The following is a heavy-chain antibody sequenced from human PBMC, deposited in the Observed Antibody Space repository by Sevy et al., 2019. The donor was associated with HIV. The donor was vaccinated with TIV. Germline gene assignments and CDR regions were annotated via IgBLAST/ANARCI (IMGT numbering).Heavy chain of an antibody. J-gene: IGHJ4*02. D-gene: IGHD5-18*01. CDR2: INDSGST. CDR3: ARFRNGYSYGPIYFDY. Sequence: SETLSLTCAVYGGSFSGYYWSWIRQPPGKGLEWIGEINDSGSTNYNPSLKSRVTISVDTSKNQFSLKLSSVTAADTAVYYCARFRNGYSYGPIYFDYWGQGTLVTVSS. CDR1: GGSFSGYY. V-gene: IGHV4-34*01.